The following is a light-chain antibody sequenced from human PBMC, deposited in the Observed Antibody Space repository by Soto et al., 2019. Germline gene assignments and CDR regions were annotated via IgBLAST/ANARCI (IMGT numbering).Light chain of an antibody. CDR2: TNN. Sequence: QSVLTQPPSASVTPGQRVTVSCSGSTSDIGTNAGNWFQHLPGTAPRLLIYTNNQRPSGVPDRFSGSQSGTSASLAISGLPSADEATYYCATWQDSFYVFGTGTKLTVL. V-gene: IGLV1-44*01. J-gene: IGLJ1*01. CDR3: ATWQDSFYV. CDR1: TSDIGTNA.